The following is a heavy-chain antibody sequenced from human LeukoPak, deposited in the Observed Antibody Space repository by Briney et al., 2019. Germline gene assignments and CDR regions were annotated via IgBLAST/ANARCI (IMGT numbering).Heavy chain of an antibody. CDR2: IYHSGST. Sequence: SETLSLTCAVSGYSISSGYYWGWIRQPPGKGLEWIGSIYHSGSTYYNPSLKSRVTISADTSKNQFSLKLSSVTAADTAVYYCARQTLELRYDYWGQGTLVTVSS. D-gene: IGHD1-7*01. CDR3: ARQTLELRYDY. V-gene: IGHV4-38-2*01. J-gene: IGHJ4*02. CDR1: GYSISSGYY.